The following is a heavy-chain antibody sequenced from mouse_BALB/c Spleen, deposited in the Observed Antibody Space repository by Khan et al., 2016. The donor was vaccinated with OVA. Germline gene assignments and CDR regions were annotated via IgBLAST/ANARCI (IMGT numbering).Heavy chain of an antibody. J-gene: IGHJ3*01. D-gene: IGHD2-2*01. CDR3: VRSGYRSFAY. CDR1: GFTFTDYN. V-gene: IGHV1S29*02. CDR2: IFPNNGDS. Sequence: EVQLQESGPELVKPGASVKISCKASGFTFTDYNMDWVKQSHGKSLEWIGYIFPNNGDSGYNQKFKTKVTLTVDHSSSTAYMEFRSLTSEDSAVYYCVRSGYRSFAYWGQGTLVTVSA.